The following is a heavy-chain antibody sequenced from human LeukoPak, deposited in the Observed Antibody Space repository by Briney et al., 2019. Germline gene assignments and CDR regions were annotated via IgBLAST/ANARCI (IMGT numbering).Heavy chain of an antibody. CDR2: IRSKAYGGTT. J-gene: IGHJ6*02. D-gene: IGHD3-3*01. V-gene: IGHV3-49*04. Sequence: GGSLRLSCTASGFTFGDYAMSWVRQAPGKGLEWVGFIRSKAYGGTTEYAASVKGRFTISRDDSKSIAYLQMNSLKTEDTAVYYCTSAFWSGYYSYYYYGMDVWGQGTTVTVS. CDR3: TSAFWSGYYSYYYYGMDV. CDR1: GFTFGDYA.